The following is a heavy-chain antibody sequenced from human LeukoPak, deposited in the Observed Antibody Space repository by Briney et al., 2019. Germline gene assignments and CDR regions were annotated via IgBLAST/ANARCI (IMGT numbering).Heavy chain of an antibody. V-gene: IGHV4-4*02. Sequence: PSETLSLTCTVSRGSISSSNWWSWVRQPPGKGLEWIGEIYHSGSTNYNPSLKSRVTISVDKSKNQFSLKLSSVTAADTAVYYCARGDYGDRRDWFDPWGQGTLVTVSS. CDR3: ARGDYGDRRDWFDP. D-gene: IGHD4-17*01. J-gene: IGHJ5*02. CDR1: RGSISSSNW. CDR2: IYHSGST.